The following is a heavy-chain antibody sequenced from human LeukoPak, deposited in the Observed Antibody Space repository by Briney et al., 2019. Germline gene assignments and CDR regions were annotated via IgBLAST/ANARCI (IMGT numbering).Heavy chain of an antibody. CDR1: GYTFTGYY. CDR3: ASTFYYDFWSGYYTPRFDY. D-gene: IGHD3-3*01. J-gene: IGHJ4*02. CDR2: INPNSGGT. Sequence: WASVKVSCKASGYTFTGYYMHWVRQAPGQGLEWMGWINPNSGGTNYAQKFQGRVTMTRDTSISTAYMELSRLRSDDTAVYYCASTFYYDFWSGYYTPRFDYWGQGTLVTVSS. V-gene: IGHV1-2*02.